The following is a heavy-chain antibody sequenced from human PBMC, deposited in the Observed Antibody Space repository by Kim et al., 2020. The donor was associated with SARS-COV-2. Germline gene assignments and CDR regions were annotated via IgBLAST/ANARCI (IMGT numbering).Heavy chain of an antibody. J-gene: IGHJ4*02. CDR3: ARSWDY. V-gene: IGHV1-2*02. CDR2: NPNSGDT. Sequence: NPNSGDTNTAKKYQGRVTMTRDTSISAAYMELSRLRSDDTAVYYCARSWDYWGQGTLVTVSS.